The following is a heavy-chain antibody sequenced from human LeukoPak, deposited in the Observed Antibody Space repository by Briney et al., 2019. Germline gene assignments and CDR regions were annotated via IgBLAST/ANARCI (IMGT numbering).Heavy chain of an antibody. J-gene: IGHJ6*04. CDR1: GFTVSSNY. V-gene: IGHV3-53*01. D-gene: IGHD3-10*01. Sequence: PGGSLRLSCAASGFTVSSNYMSWVRQAPGRGLEWVSVIYSGGSTYYADSVKGRFTISRDNSKNTLYLQMNSLRAEDTAVYYCARDMGSFGMDVWGKGTTVTVSS. CDR3: ARDMGSFGMDV. CDR2: IYSGGST.